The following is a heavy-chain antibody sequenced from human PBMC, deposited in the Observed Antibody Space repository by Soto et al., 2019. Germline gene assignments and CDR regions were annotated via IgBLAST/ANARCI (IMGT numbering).Heavy chain of an antibody. Sequence: QVQLVQSGAEVKKPGASVKVSCKASGYTFTSYGISWVRQAPGQGLEWMGWISAYNGNTNYAQKLQGRVTMTTDTSTSTAYMELRSLRSDETAVYYCARSPRFAVAGSYGMDVWGQGTTVTVSS. CDR2: ISAYNGNT. V-gene: IGHV1-18*04. CDR3: ARSPRFAVAGSYGMDV. J-gene: IGHJ6*02. D-gene: IGHD6-19*01. CDR1: GYTFTSYG.